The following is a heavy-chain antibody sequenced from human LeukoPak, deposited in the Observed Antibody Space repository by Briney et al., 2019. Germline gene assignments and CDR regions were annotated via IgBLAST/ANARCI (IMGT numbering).Heavy chain of an antibody. D-gene: IGHD3-10*01. V-gene: IGHV4-31*03. CDR2: TYYSGST. CDR3: ARGQEVRYFDY. CDR1: GGSISSGGYY. J-gene: IGHJ4*02. Sequence: SQTLSLTCTVSGGSISSGGYYWSWIRQHPGKGLEWIGYTYYSGSTYYNPSLKSRVTISVDTSKNQFSLKLSSVSAADTAVYYCARGQEVRYFDYWGQGTLVTVSS.